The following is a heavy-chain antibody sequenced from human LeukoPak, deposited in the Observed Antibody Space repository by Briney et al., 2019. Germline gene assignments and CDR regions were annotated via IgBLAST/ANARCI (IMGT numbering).Heavy chain of an antibody. CDR1: GFTLSSSW. Sequence: QPGGSLRLSCVASGFTLSSSWLHWVRQAPGKGLVWVSRMNNDVSTINYADSVKGRFTISRDNAKNTLYLQMNSLRAEETGVYYCARAGSYRFDYWGQGTLVTVSS. CDR3: ARAGSYRFDY. CDR2: MNNDVSTI. D-gene: IGHD1-26*01. V-gene: IGHV3-74*01. J-gene: IGHJ4*02.